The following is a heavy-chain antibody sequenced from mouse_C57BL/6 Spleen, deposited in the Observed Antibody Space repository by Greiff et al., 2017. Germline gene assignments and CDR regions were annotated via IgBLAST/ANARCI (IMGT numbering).Heavy chain of an antibody. J-gene: IGHJ2*01. D-gene: IGHD4-1*01. CDR3: AREGTGTRYFDY. Sequence: QVQLQQSGAELVKPGASVKISCKASGYAFSSYWMNWVKQRPGKGLEWIGQIYPGDGDTNYNGKFKGKATLTADKSSSTAYMQLSSLTSEDSAVYFCAREGTGTRYFDYWGQGTTLTVSS. CDR1: GYAFSSYW. V-gene: IGHV1-80*01. CDR2: IYPGDGDT.